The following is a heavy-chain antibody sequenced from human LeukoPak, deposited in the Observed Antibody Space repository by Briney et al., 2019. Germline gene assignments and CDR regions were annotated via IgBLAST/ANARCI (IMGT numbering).Heavy chain of an antibody. D-gene: IGHD2/OR15-2a*01. CDR1: GGSVSSSGYS. J-gene: IGHJ5*02. CDR3: ALRRLTSAQIIEDNWFDP. Sequence: TSETLSLTCTVSGGSVSSSGYSWNWIRQPPGQTLEWIGYTYYSGRTNYNPSLKGRVTISLDTSKNQFSLRLTSVTAADTAVYYCALRRLTSAQIIEDNWFDPWGQGTLVTVSS. CDR2: TYYSGRT. V-gene: IGHV4-61*08.